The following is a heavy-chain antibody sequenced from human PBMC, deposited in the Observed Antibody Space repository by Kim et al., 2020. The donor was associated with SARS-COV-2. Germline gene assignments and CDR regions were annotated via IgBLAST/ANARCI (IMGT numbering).Heavy chain of an antibody. V-gene: IGHV3-48*02. CDR3: ARDWQGDYYDSSGDGGY. J-gene: IGHJ4*02. Sequence: VKGRFTISRDNAKNSLYLQMNSLRDEDTAVYYCARDWQGDYYDSSGDGGYWGQGTLVTVSS. D-gene: IGHD3-22*01.